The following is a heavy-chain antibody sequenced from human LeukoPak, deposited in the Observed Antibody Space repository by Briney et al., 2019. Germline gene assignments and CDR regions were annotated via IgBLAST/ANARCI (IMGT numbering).Heavy chain of an antibody. D-gene: IGHD4-11*01. Sequence: SGPTLVNPTQTLTLTCTFSGFSLSTSGMSWIRQPPGKALEWLARIDWDDDKYYSTSLKTRLTISKDTSKNQVVLTMTNMDPVDTARYYCARMDHSKRFIDYWGQGTLVTVSS. CDR1: GFSLSTSGM. CDR3: ARMDHSKRFIDY. CDR2: IDWDDDK. V-gene: IGHV2-70*11. J-gene: IGHJ4*02.